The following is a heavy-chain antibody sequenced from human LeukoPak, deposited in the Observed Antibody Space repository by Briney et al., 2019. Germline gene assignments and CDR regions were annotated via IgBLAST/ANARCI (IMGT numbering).Heavy chain of an antibody. V-gene: IGHV3-21*01. CDR3: ARDDAYYGSGSYPDY. CDR1: GFTFSSYS. D-gene: IGHD3-10*01. J-gene: IGHJ4*02. Sequence: GGSLRLSCAASGFTFSSYSMNWVRQAPGKGLEWVSSISSSSSYIYYADSVKGRFTISRDNSKHTLYLQMNSLSAEGTALYYCARDDAYYGSGSYPDYWGQGTLVTVSS. CDR2: ISSSSSYI.